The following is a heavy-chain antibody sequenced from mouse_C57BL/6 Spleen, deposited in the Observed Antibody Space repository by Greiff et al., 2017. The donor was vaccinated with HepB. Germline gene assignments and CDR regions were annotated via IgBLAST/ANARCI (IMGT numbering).Heavy chain of an antibody. CDR1: GYTFTSYW. CDR3: TSGYYSNYGFAY. J-gene: IGHJ3*01. V-gene: IGHV1-5*01. CDR2: IYPGNSDT. D-gene: IGHD2-5*01. Sequence: VQLQQSGTVLARPGASVKMSCKTSGYTFTSYWMHWVKQRPGQGLEWIGAIYPGNSDTSYNQKFKGKAKLTAVTSASTAYMELSSLTNEDSAVYYCTSGYYSNYGFAYWGQGTLVTVSA.